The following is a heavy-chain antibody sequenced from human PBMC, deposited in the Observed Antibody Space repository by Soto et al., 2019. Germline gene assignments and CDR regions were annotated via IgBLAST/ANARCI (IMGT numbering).Heavy chain of an antibody. D-gene: IGHD3-22*01. CDR3: ARGSGYYYWDDY. V-gene: IGHV1-3*01. Sequence: EASVKVSCKASGYTFTSYAMHWVRQAPGQRLEWMGWINAGNGNTKYSQKFQGRVTITRDTSASTAYMELSSLRSEDTAVYYCARGSGYYYWDDYWGQGTLVTSPQ. CDR1: GYTFTSYA. J-gene: IGHJ4*02. CDR2: INAGNGNT.